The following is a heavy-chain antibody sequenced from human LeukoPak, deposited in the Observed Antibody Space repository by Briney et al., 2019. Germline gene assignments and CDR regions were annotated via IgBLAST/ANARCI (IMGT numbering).Heavy chain of an antibody. CDR1: GYSFTNYW. V-gene: IGHV5-51*01. CDR3: ARGTTVVTLDYFDY. CDR2: VYPGDSDT. D-gene: IGHD4-23*01. J-gene: IGHJ4*02. Sequence: PGESLKISCKASGYSFTNYWIGWVRQMPGTGLEWMAIVYPGDSDTRYSPSFRGQVTISADKSISTAYLQWNSLKASDTAMYYCARGTTVVTLDYFDYWGQGTLVTVSS.